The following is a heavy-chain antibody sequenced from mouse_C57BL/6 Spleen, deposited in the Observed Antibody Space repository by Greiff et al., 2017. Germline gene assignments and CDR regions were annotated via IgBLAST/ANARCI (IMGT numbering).Heavy chain of an antibody. J-gene: IGHJ3*01. CDR1: GYTFTSYW. Sequence: QVQLKQPGTELVKPGASVKLSCKASGYTFTSYWMHWVKQRPGQGLEWIGNINPSNGGTNYNEKFKSKATLTVDKSSSTAYMQLSSLTSEDSAVYYCARSTMTTTEFAYWGQGTLVTVSA. CDR3: ARSTMTTTEFAY. D-gene: IGHD2-4*01. V-gene: IGHV1-53*01. CDR2: INPSNGGT.